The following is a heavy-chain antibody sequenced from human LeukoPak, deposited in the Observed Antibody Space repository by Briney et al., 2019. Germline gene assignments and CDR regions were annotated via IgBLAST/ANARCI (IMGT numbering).Heavy chain of an antibody. V-gene: IGHV3-30-3*01. J-gene: IGHJ4*02. D-gene: IGHD1-26*01. Sequence: PGGSLRLSCAASGFTFSSYAMHWVRQAPGKGLEWVAVISYDGSNKYYADSVKGRFTISRDNSKNTLYLQMNSLGAEDTAVYYCARVVGVHIGYFDYWGQGTLVTVSS. CDR2: ISYDGSNK. CDR1: GFTFSSYA. CDR3: ARVVGVHIGYFDY.